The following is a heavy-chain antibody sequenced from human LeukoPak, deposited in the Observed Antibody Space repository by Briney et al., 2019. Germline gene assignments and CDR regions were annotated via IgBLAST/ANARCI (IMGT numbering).Heavy chain of an antibody. CDR2: IWYDGSNK. V-gene: IGHV3-33*06. CDR1: GFTFSSYG. Sequence: GGSLRLSCAASGFTFSSYGMHWVRQAPGKGLELVAVIWYDGSNKYYADSVKGRFTISRDNSKNTLYLQMNSLRAEDTAVYYCAKDLNGGYFDYWGQGTLVTVSS. D-gene: IGHD4-23*01. CDR3: AKDLNGGYFDY. J-gene: IGHJ4*02.